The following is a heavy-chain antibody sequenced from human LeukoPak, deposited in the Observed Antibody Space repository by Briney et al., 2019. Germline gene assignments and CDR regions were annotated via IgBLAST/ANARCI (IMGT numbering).Heavy chain of an antibody. CDR3: ARDPYLGPFDY. Sequence: GGSLRLSCAASGFTLSSYWMPWVRQAPGKGLVWVSRIKSDGSSTSYADSVKGRFTISRDNAKNTLYLQMNSLRAEDTAVYYCARDPYLGPFDYWGQGTLVTVSS. J-gene: IGHJ4*02. CDR2: IKSDGSST. V-gene: IGHV3-74*01. CDR1: GFTLSSYW. D-gene: IGHD3/OR15-3a*01.